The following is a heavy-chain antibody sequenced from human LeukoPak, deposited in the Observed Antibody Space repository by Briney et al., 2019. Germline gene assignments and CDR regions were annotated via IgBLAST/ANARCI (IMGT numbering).Heavy chain of an antibody. D-gene: IGHD6-19*01. Sequence: ASVKVSCKASGYTFTSYGISWVRQAPGQGLEWMGWIGTYSGSTNFAQKLQGRVTMTTDTSTSTAYMELRSLRSDDTAVYYCARFRGSGWYSFDLWGQGTLVTVSS. V-gene: IGHV1-18*01. CDR2: IGTYSGST. CDR1: GYTFTSYG. J-gene: IGHJ5*02. CDR3: ARFRGSGWYSFDL.